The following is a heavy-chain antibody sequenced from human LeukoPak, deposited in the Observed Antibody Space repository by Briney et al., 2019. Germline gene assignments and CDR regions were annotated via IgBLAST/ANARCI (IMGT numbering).Heavy chain of an antibody. Sequence: APVKVSCKASGGTFSSYAISWVRQAPGQGLEWMGRIIPILGIANYAQKFQGRVTITADKSTSTAYMELSSLRSEDTAVYYCARSRPPSSGSYFHFDYWGQGTLVTVSS. CDR3: ARSRPPSSGSYFHFDY. CDR1: GGTFSSYA. J-gene: IGHJ4*02. V-gene: IGHV1-69*04. D-gene: IGHD1-26*01. CDR2: IIPILGIA.